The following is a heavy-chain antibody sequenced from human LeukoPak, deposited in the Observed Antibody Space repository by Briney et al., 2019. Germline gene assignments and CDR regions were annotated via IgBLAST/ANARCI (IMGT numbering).Heavy chain of an antibody. CDR2: ISYDGSDE. D-gene: IGHD6-6*01. CDR3: AKFSSDTNYYYGMDV. J-gene: IGHJ6*02. Sequence: GRSLRLSCAASRFTFSSYGMHWARQAPGKGLEWVALISYDGSDEYYADSVKGRFTISRDNSKNTLYLQLNSLRAEDTAVYYCAKFSSDTNYYYGMDVWGPGTTVTVYS. CDR1: RFTFSSYG. V-gene: IGHV3-30*18.